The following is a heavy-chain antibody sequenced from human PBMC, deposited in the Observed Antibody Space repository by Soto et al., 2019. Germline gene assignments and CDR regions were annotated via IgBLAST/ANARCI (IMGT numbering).Heavy chain of an antibody. CDR3: AKAGYSSGWYPRPDFDY. J-gene: IGHJ4*02. D-gene: IGHD6-19*01. Sequence: GSLRLSCAASGFTFSNAWMNWVRQAPGKGLEWVGRIKSKTDGGTTDYAAPVKGRFTFSRDDSKNTLYLQMNSLRAEDTAVYYCAKAGYSSGWYPRPDFDYWGQGTLVTVSS. CDR2: IKSKTDGGTT. V-gene: IGHV3-15*07. CDR1: GFTFSNAW.